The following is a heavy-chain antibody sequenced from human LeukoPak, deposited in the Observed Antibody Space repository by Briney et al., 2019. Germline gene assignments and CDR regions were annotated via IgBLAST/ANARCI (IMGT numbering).Heavy chain of an antibody. V-gene: IGHV6-1*01. CDR2: TYYRSKWSH. Sequence: SQTLSLTCAISGDSVSTNSAAWNWIRQSPSRGLEWLGRTYYRSKWSHDYAPSVQSRITINPDTSKNQFSLHLNSVTPEDTAVSYSARGNRDFDSWGQGTLVTVSS. D-gene: IGHD2-21*02. J-gene: IGHJ5*01. CDR3: ARGNRDFDS. CDR1: GDSVSTNSAA.